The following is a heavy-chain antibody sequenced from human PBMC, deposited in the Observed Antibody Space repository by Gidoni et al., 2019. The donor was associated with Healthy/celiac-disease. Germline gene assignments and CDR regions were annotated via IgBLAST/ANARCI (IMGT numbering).Heavy chain of an antibody. CDR1: GGSISSSSSY. CDR3: ARHLHYSNEYSALIHYGMDV. CDR2: IYYSGST. D-gene: IGHD4-4*01. J-gene: IGHJ6*04. Sequence: QLPLPESGPGLVKPSETLSLTCTVSGGSISSSSSYWGLIRQPPGKGLEWIGSIYYSGSTDYNPSLKSRVTISVDTAKNQFSLKLSAVTAEDTAVYYCARHLHYSNEYSALIHYGMDVWGKGTTVTVSS. V-gene: IGHV4-39*01.